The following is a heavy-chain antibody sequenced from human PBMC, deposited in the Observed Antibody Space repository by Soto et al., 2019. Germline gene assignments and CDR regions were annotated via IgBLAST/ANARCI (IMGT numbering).Heavy chain of an antibody. Sequence: EVQLMESGGGLVKPGGSLRLSCAASGFTFSTYSMNWVRQAPGKGLEWVSSINGRSNYRYYADSVKGRFTISRDNAKNSLYLQMNSLRAEDTAVYYCAREDGVVGATSAFDYWGQGTLVTVSS. CDR1: GFTFSTYS. CDR3: AREDGVVGATSAFDY. V-gene: IGHV3-21*01. J-gene: IGHJ4*02. CDR2: INGRSNYR. D-gene: IGHD1-26*01.